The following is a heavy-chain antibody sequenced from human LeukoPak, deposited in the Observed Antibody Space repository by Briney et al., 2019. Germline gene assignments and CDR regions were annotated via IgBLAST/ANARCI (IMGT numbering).Heavy chain of an antibody. J-gene: IGHJ4*02. D-gene: IGHD4-17*01. Sequence: PSETLSLTCAVYGGSFSGYYWGWVRQPPGKGPEWIGSIYYSGLTYDNPSLKSRVSISVDPSKNHFSLKVTSVTAADTAVYYCASGTFDDYGDYDRGDYFDHWGQGTLVTVSS. CDR1: GGSFSGYY. CDR3: ASGTFDDYGDYDRGDYFDH. CDR2: IYYSGLT. V-gene: IGHV4-34*01.